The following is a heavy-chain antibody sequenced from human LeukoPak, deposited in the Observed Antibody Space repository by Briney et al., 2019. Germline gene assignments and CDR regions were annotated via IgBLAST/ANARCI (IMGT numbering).Heavy chain of an antibody. J-gene: IGHJ4*02. CDR1: GFTFSSYG. CDR2: IHNDGST. Sequence: GRSLRLSCAASGFTFSSYGMHWVRQAPGKGLEWVSVIHNDGSTYYADSVKGRFTISRDNSKNMLFLRMNSLRVEDTAVYFCVSLARDYWGQGTLVSVSS. V-gene: IGHV3-NL1*01. CDR3: VSLARDY. D-gene: IGHD3-3*02.